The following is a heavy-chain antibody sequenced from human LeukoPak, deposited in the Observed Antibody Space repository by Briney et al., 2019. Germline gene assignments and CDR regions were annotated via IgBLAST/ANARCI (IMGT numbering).Heavy chain of an antibody. Sequence: PGGSLRLSCAASGFSFSSYEMTWVRQAPGKGLEWVSYISSRDSTIFYADSVKGRFTISRDNSKNTLYLQMNSLRAEDTAVYYCAKDGVYSSSWYFYYYYGMDVWGQGTTVTVSS. D-gene: IGHD6-13*01. CDR3: AKDGVYSSSWYFYYYYGMDV. V-gene: IGHV3-48*03. J-gene: IGHJ6*02. CDR2: ISSRDSTI. CDR1: GFSFSSYE.